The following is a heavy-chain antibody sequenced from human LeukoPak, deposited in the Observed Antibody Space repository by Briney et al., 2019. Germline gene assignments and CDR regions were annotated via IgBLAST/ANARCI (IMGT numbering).Heavy chain of an antibody. Sequence: PGGSLRLSCAASGFTFSSYAMHWVRQAPGKGLEWVAVISYDGSNKYYADSVKGRFTISRDNSKNTLYLQMNSLRAEDTAVYYCARSKLGLLRTYYFDYWGQGTLVTVSS. CDR1: GFTFSSYA. CDR2: ISYDGSNK. CDR3: ARSKLGLLRTYYFDY. V-gene: IGHV3-30-3*01. J-gene: IGHJ4*02. D-gene: IGHD1-26*01.